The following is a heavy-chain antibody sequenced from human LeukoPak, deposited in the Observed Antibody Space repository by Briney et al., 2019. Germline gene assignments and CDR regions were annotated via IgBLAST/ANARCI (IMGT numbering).Heavy chain of an antibody. CDR3: ARTSNAYSSSWYVY. J-gene: IGHJ4*02. V-gene: IGHV1-2*06. Sequence: GASVKVSCKASGYTFTGYYMHWVRQAPGQGLEWMGRINPNSGGTNYAQKFQGRVTMTRDTSISTAYMELSRLRSDDTAVYYCARTSNAYSSSWYVYWGQGTLVTVSS. D-gene: IGHD6-13*01. CDR2: INPNSGGT. CDR1: GYTFTGYY.